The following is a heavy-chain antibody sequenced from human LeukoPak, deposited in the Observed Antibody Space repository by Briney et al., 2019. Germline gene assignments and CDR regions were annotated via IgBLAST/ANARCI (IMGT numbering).Heavy chain of an antibody. CDR3: AKAVDGRGYYFERGADF. Sequence: GGSLRLSCAASEFTLSSYAMSWVRQAPGKGLEWVSSISGNGAHSYYADSVKGRFTISRDFSRNAVYLQVSSLRVEDTAEYCAKAVDGRGYYFERGADFWGQGTMVTVSS. CDR1: EFTLSSYA. CDR2: ISGNGAHS. J-gene: IGHJ4*02. D-gene: IGHD3-22*01. V-gene: IGHV3-23*01.